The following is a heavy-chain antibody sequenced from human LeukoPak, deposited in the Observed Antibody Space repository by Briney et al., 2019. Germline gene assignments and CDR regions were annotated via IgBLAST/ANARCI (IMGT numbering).Heavy chain of an antibody. CDR1: GGSISSYY. CDR2: IYTSGST. Sequence: KPSETLSLTCTVSGGSISSYYWSWIRQPPGKGLEWIGYIYTSGSTNYNPSLKSRVTISVDTSKNQFSLKLSSVTAADTAVYYCARHPNPGVVITGLGADWYFDLWGRGTLVTVSS. D-gene: IGHD3-3*01. CDR3: ARHPNPGVVITGLGADWYFDL. J-gene: IGHJ2*01. V-gene: IGHV4-4*09.